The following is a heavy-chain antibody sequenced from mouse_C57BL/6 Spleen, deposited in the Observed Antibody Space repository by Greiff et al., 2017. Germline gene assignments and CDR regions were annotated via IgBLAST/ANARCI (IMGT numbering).Heavy chain of an antibody. CDR2: IRNKANGYTT. CDR3: ARWGDGGDYFDY. J-gene: IGHJ2*01. Sequence: EVKLMESGGGLVQPGGSLSLSCAASGFTFTDYYMSWVRQPPGKALEWLGFIRNKANGYTTEYSASVKGRFTISRDNSQSILYLQMKALGAEDSATYCCARWGDGGDYFDYWGQGTTLTVSS. D-gene: IGHD3-3*01. CDR1: GFTFTDYY. V-gene: IGHV7-3*01.